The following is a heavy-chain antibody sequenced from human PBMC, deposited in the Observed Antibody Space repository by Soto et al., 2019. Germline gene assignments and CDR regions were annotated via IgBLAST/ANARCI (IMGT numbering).Heavy chain of an antibody. Sequence: SETLSLTCTVSGGSISSGDYYWSWIRQPPGKGLEWIGYIYYSGSTCYNPSLKSRVTISVDTSKNQFSLKLSSVTAADTAVYYCARDNGLRRRNFDYWGQGTLVTVS. J-gene: IGHJ4*02. V-gene: IGHV4-30-4*01. CDR2: IYYSGST. CDR3: ARDNGLRRRNFDY. D-gene: IGHD2-8*01. CDR1: GGSISSGDYY.